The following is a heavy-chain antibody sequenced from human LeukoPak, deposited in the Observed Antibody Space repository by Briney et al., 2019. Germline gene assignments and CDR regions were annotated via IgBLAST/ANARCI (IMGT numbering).Heavy chain of an antibody. CDR2: IIPILGIA. Sequence: SVKVSCKASGGTFSSYTISWVRQAPGQGLEWMGRIIPILGIANYAQKFQGRVTITADKSTSTAYMELSSLRSEDTAVYYCARDGGGQLPDNWFDPRGQGTLVTVSS. J-gene: IGHJ5*02. CDR1: GGTFSSYT. D-gene: IGHD2-2*01. V-gene: IGHV1-69*04. CDR3: ARDGGGQLPDNWFDP.